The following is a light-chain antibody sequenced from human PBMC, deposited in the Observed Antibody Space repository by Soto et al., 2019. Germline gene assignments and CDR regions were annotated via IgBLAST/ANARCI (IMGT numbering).Light chain of an antibody. Sequence: QSALTQPASVSGSPGQSITLPCTGTSSDIGGYDYVSWYQRHPGKAPKLIIYDVNNRPSGVSNRFSGSKSGNTASLTISGLQAEDEADYYCTSYASGSSHVVFGGGTKVTVL. J-gene: IGLJ2*01. CDR2: DVN. CDR1: SSDIGGYDY. V-gene: IGLV2-14*01. CDR3: TSYASGSSHVV.